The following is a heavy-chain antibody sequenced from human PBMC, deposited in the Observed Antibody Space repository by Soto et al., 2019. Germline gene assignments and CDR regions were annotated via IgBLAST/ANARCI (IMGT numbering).Heavy chain of an antibody. Sequence: SQTLSLTCTVSGGSVSSGSFYWSWIRRPPGKGLEWIGYFYDSGSTNYNPSLRSRVTMSVDTSKNQFSLKLSSVTAADTAVYYCAASAAPATNYYYAMDVWRQGTTVTVSS. D-gene: IGHD5-12*01. J-gene: IGHJ6*02. CDR2: FYDSGST. CDR3: AASAAPATNYYYAMDV. CDR1: GGSVSSGSFY. V-gene: IGHV4-61*01.